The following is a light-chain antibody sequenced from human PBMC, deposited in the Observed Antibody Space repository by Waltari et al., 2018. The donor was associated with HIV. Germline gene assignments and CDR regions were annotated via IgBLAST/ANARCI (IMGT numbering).Light chain of an antibody. J-gene: IGLJ3*02. CDR3: GTWDSSLSAV. V-gene: IGLV1-51*01. CDR1: SSNIGNNY. Sequence: QSVLTQPPSVSAAPGQRVTIPCSGSSSNIGNNYVSWYQHLPGAAPKLLLYYNNNRPSGSPTRFSGSKSGTSATRAITGLQTGDEADYYCGTWDSSLSAVFGGGTKLTVL. CDR2: YNN.